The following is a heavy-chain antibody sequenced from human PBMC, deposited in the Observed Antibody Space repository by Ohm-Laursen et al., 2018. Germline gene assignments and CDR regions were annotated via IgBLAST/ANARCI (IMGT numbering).Heavy chain of an antibody. CDR2: IGTAGDT. D-gene: IGHD3-10*01. Sequence: SLRLSCSASGFTFSSYDMHWVRQATGKGLEWVSAIGTAGDTYYPGSVKGRFTISRENAKNSLYLQMNSLRAGDTAVYYCARSRVTMVRGVIRGYYGMDVWGQGTTVTVSS. J-gene: IGHJ6*02. CDR1: GFTFSSYD. CDR3: ARSRVTMVRGVIRGYYGMDV. V-gene: IGHV3-13*01.